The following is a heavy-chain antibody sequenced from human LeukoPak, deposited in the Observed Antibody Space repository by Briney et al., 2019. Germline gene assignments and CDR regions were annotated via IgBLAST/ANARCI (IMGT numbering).Heavy chain of an antibody. D-gene: IGHD6-13*01. J-gene: IGHJ6*02. CDR1: GFTFSDYY. Sequence: GGSLRLSCAASGFTFSDYYMSWIRQAPGKGLDRVAYISSSGNTLYYEDSVKGRFTISRDNAKISLYLQMNILRSEDAAVYYYARDSQRQQYLVPNDYYFGMNVWGQGTTVTVSS. CDR3: ARDSQRQQYLVPNDYYFGMNV. CDR2: ISSSGNTL. V-gene: IGHV3-11*01.